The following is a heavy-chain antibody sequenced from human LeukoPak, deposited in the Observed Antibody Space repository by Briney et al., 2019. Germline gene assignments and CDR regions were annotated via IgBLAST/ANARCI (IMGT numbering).Heavy chain of an antibody. CDR2: ISNSSSYI. CDR3: ARDGKAVDTAMVADY. D-gene: IGHD5-18*01. Sequence: GGSLRLSRAASGFTFSSYSMNWVRHAPGKGLEWVSSISNSSSYIYYADSVKGRFTISRDNAKNSLYLQMNSLRAEDTAVYYCARDGKAVDTAMVADYWGQGTLVTVSS. CDR1: GFTFSSYS. J-gene: IGHJ4*02. V-gene: IGHV3-21*01.